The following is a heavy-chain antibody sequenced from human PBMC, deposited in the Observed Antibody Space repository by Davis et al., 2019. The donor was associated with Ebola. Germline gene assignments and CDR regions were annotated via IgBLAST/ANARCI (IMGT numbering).Heavy chain of an antibody. CDR1: GFTFSSYG. V-gene: IGHV3-30*19. CDR3: ARLRSITRLTSFYY. J-gene: IGHJ4*02. CDR2: ISDDGNSE. D-gene: IGHD3-10*01. Sequence: GGSLRLSCAASGFTFSSYGMHWVRQAPGKGLEWVADISDDGNSEYYADSVRGRFTISRDNSENTLYLQMNSLRAEDTAMYYCARLRSITRLTSFYYWGQGTLVTVSS.